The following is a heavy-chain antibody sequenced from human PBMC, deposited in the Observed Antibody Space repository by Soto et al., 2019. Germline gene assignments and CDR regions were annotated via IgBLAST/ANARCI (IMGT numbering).Heavy chain of an antibody. D-gene: IGHD3-22*01. J-gene: IGHJ4*02. CDR1: GGTFSSYA. V-gene: IGHV1-69*13. CDR2: IIPIFGTA. Sequence: SVKVSCKASGGTFSSYAISWVRQAPGQGLEWMGGIIPIFGTANYAQKFQGRVTITADESTSTAYMELSSLRSEDTAVYYCAIWGPAYYYDSSGYPGYWGQGTLVTVSS. CDR3: AIWGPAYYYDSSGYPGY.